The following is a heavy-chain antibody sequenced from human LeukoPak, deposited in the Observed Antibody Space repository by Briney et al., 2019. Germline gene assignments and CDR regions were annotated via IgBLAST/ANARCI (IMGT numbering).Heavy chain of an antibody. CDR3: ARARSGYDFIIDY. CDR1: GFTVSSNY. J-gene: IGHJ4*02. V-gene: IGHV3-66*01. Sequence: PGGSLRLSCAASGFTVSSNYMSWVRQAPGKGLEWVSVIYSGGSTYYADSVKGRFTISRDNSKNTLYLQMNSLRAEDTAVYYRARARSGYDFIIDYWGQGTLVTVSS. D-gene: IGHD5-12*01. CDR2: IYSGGST.